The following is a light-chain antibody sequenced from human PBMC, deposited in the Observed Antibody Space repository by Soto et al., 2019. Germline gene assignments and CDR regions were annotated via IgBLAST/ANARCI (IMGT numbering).Light chain of an antibody. CDR3: QQYNGYPIT. J-gene: IGKJ5*01. Sequence: IQMTQSPSTLSASVGDRVTITCRASQSISSWLAWYQQKPGKAPKLLIYDASSLESGVPSRFSGSGSGTEFTLTISSLQPDDFATYYCQQYNGYPITFGQGTRLEI. V-gene: IGKV1-5*01. CDR2: DAS. CDR1: QSISSW.